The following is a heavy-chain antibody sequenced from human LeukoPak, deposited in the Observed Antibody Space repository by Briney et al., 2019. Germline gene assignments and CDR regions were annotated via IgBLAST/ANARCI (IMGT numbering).Heavy chain of an antibody. Sequence: SETLSLTCAVYGGSFSGYYWSWIRQPPGKGLEWIGEINHSGSTNYNPSLKSRVTRSVDTSKNQFSLKLSSVTAAATAVYYCARARNYSGSGSYYQYFDYWGQGTLVTVSS. D-gene: IGHD3-10*01. J-gene: IGHJ4*02. CDR3: ARARNYSGSGSYYQYFDY. CDR1: GGSFSGYY. CDR2: INHSGST. V-gene: IGHV4-34*01.